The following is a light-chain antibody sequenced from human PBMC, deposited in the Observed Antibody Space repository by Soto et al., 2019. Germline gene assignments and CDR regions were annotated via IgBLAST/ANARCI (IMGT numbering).Light chain of an antibody. Sequence: DSQMTQSPSTRSGFVGARLTFTCRASQTISSWLAWYQQKPGKAPKLLIYKASTLKSGVPSRFSGSGSGTEFTLTISSLQPDDFATYYCQHYNSYSEAFGQGTKVDIK. V-gene: IGKV1-5*03. CDR3: QHYNSYSEA. J-gene: IGKJ1*01. CDR2: KAS. CDR1: QTISSW.